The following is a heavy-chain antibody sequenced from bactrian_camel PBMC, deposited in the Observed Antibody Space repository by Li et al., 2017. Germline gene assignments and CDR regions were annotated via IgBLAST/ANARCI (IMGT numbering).Heavy chain of an antibody. Sequence: VQLVESGGGLVQPGGSLRLSCSASGQIRRTYCMAWFRQVPGKERETVASIRTGYPFTSDYHASVEGRFTISQDNAKNAAYLQMDSLQPEDTAMYFCAATYCSRGYLPDPLRSLYASVGQGTQVTVS. CDR1: GQIRRTYC. CDR2: IRTGYPFTS. D-gene: IGHD2*01. J-gene: IGHJ4*01. V-gene: IGHV3S53*01.